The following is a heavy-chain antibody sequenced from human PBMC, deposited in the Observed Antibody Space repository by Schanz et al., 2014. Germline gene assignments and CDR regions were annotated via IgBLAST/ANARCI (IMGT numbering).Heavy chain of an antibody. V-gene: IGHV3-11*05. CDR2: ISSSSSYT. Sequence: QVQLVESGGGVVQPGRSLRLSCAASGFTFSDYYMSWIRQAPGKGLEWVSYISSSSSYTNYADSVRGRFTISRDNAKNSLFLQMNSLRAEDTAKYYCARGNYGMDVWGQGTTVTVSS. J-gene: IGHJ6*02. CDR1: GFTFSDYY. CDR3: ARGNYGMDV.